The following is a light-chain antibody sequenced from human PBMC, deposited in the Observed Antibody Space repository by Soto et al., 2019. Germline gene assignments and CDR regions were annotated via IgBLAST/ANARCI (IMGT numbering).Light chain of an antibody. Sequence: QSALTQPASVSGSPGQSITISCTGTSSDVGSYNLVSWYQQHPGKAPKLVIYEGTERPSGVSDRFSGSKSGNTASLTTSGLQAEDEADYYFCSYAGSRTYVLFGGGTKLTVL. V-gene: IGLV2-23*01. J-gene: IGLJ2*01. CDR2: EGT. CDR1: SSDVGSYNL. CDR3: CSYAGSRTYVL.